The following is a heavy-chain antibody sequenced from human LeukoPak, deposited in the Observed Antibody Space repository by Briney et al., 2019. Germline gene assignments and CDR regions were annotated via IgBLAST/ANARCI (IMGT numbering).Heavy chain of an antibody. CDR2: IYYSGST. J-gene: IGHJ4*02. CDR3: ARVGIVGATWVDY. V-gene: IGHV4-59*08. D-gene: IGHD1-26*01. Sequence: SETLSLTRTVSGGSISSYYWSWIRQPPGKGLEWIGYIYYSGSTYYNPSLKSRVTISVDTSKNQFSLKLSSVTAADTAVYYCARVGIVGATWVDYWGQGTLVTVSS. CDR1: GGSISSYY.